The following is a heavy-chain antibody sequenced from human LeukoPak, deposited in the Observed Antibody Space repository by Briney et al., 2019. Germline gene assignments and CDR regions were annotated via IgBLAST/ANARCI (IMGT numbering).Heavy chain of an antibody. CDR3: ATYIVSAGGY. CDR1: GFSFSSYN. J-gene: IGHJ4*02. CDR2: ITTTGGSI. V-gene: IGHV3-21*06. D-gene: IGHD6-13*01. Sequence: PGGSLRLSCAASGFSFSSYNMYWVRQAPGQGLEWVSSITTTGGSIYYADSVRGRFTISRDNAKNSLYLQMNNLRAEDTAVYYCATYIVSAGGYWGQGTLVTVSS.